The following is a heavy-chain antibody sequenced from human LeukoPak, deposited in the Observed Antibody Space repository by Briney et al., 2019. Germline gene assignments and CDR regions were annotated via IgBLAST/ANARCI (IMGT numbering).Heavy chain of an antibody. D-gene: IGHD3-9*01. V-gene: IGHV4-59*01. CDR1: DGSISSYY. CDR2: IYYSGST. CDR3: ARDRPNYDKRYGVVLDAFDI. Sequence: SETLSLTCTVSDGSISSYYWSWIRQPPGKGLEWIGYIYYSGSTNYNPSLKSRVTISVDTSKNQFSLKLSSVTAADTAVYYCARDRPNYDKRYGVVLDAFDIWGQGTMVTVSS. J-gene: IGHJ3*02.